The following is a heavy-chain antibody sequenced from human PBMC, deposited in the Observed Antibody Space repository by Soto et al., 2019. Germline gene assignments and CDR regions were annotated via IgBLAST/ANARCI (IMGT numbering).Heavy chain of an antibody. D-gene: IGHD3-10*01. CDR3: ARDRGLHSSQNWFDP. CDR1: GDSVSSTGVA. J-gene: IGHJ5*02. CDR2: TFYRSKWYN. Sequence: PSQTLSLTCAISGDSVSSTGVAWNWIRQSPSRGLEWLGRTFYRSKWYNDYAVSVKSRITINPDTSKNQFSLHLNSVTPEDTAVYYCARDRGLHSSQNWFDPWGQGTQVTVSS. V-gene: IGHV6-1*01.